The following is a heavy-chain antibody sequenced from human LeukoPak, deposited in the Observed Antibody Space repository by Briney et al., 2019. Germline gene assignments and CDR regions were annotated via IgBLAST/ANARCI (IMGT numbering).Heavy chain of an antibody. V-gene: IGHV1-3*01. D-gene: IGHD4-11*01. CDR3: ASVYSYGMDV. CDR1: GCTFTSYA. Sequence: GASVKVSCKASGCTFTSYAMHWVRQAPGQRLEWMGWINAGNGNTKYSQKFQGRATLTRATSTSTVYMELSSLRSEDTAVYYCASVYSYGMDVWGQGTTVIVSS. J-gene: IGHJ6*02. CDR2: INAGNGNT.